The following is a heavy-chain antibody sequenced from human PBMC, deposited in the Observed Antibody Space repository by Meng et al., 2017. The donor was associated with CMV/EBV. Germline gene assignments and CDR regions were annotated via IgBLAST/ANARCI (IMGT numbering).Heavy chain of an antibody. CDR1: GGTFSSYA. CDR3: ARGEITIFGVGNDAFDI. CDR2: IIPIFGTA. D-gene: IGHD3-3*01. V-gene: IGHV1-69*05. J-gene: IGHJ3*02. Sequence: SLKVSCKASGGTFSSYAISWVRQAPGQGLEWMGGIIPIFGTANYAQKFQGRVTITTDESTGTAYMELSSLRSEDTAVYYCARGEITIFGVGNDAFDIWGQGTMVTVSS.